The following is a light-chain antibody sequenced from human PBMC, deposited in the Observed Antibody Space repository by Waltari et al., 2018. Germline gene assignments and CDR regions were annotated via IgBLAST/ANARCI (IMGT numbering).Light chain of an antibody. CDR1: QSVSSY. J-gene: IGKJ2*01. CDR3: QQRSNWPPGYT. CDR2: DAS. Sequence: EIVLTQYPATLSLSPGERATLSCRASQSVSSYLAWYQQKPGQAPRLLINDASDRATGIPARCRGSGSGTDFTFTISDLEPEDFAVYYCQQRSNWPPGYTFGQRTKLEIK. V-gene: IGKV3-11*01.